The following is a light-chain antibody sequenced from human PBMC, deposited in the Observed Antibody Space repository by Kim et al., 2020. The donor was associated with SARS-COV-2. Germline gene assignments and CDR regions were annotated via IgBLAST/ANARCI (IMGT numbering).Light chain of an antibody. J-gene: IGLJ2*01. V-gene: IGLV3-1*01. Sequence: APGQTASITCSGDKLGDKYACWYQQKPGQSPVLVIYQDNKRPSGIPERFSGSNSGNSATLTISGTQAMDEADYYCQAWDSSTAVFGGGTQLTVL. CDR1: KLGDKY. CDR2: QDN. CDR3: QAWDSSTAV.